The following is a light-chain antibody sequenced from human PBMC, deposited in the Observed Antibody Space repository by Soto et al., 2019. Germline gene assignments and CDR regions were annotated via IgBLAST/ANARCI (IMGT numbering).Light chain of an antibody. V-gene: IGKV3-11*01. CDR1: QSVSSY. J-gene: IGKJ1*01. CDR2: DAS. Sequence: EIVLTQSPATLSLSPRERATLSCRASQSVSSYLAWYQQKPGQAPRLLIYDASNRATGIPARFSGSGSGTDFTLTISSLEPEDFAVYYCQQRSNWLRTFGQGTKVEIK. CDR3: QQRSNWLRT.